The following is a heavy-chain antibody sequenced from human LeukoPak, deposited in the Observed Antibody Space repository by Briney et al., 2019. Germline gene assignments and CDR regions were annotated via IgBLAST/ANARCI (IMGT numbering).Heavy chain of an antibody. V-gene: IGHV4-59*01. CDR1: GGSISSYY. CDR2: IYYSGST. J-gene: IGHJ4*02. Sequence: SETLSLTCTVSGGSISSYYWSWIRQPPGKGLEWIGYIYYSGSTNYNPSLKSRVTISVDTSKNQFSLKLSSVTAADTAVYYCARTSCSGGSCALDFDYWGQGTLVTVSS. CDR3: ARTSCSGGSCALDFDY. D-gene: IGHD2-15*01.